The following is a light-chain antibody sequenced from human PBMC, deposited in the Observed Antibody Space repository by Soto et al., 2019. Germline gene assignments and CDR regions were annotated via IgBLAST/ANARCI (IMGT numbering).Light chain of an antibody. V-gene: IGLV2-14*03. J-gene: IGLJ2*01. Sequence: QSAMTKPASVSGAPGQSITISCTGTSSDVGGSNHVSWYQQHPDKAPRLMIYDVTNRPSGVSNRFSGSKSGNTASLTISGLQAEDEAEYYCSSYTPIRTVKFGGGTQLTVL. CDR1: SSDVGGSNH. CDR3: SSYTPIRTVK. CDR2: DVT.